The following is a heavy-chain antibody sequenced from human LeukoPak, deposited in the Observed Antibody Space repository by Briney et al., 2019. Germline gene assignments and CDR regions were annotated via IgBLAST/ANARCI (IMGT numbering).Heavy chain of an antibody. CDR1: GFTFSGSA. CDR3: TRGDDSGSYYGYYYYMDV. CDR2: IRSKANSYAT. V-gene: IGHV3-73*01. Sequence: GGSLRLSCAASGFTFSGSAMHWVRQASGKGLEGVGRIRSKANSYATAYAASVKGRFTISRDDSKNTAYLQMNSLKTEDTAVYYCTRGDDSGSYYGYYYYMDVWGKGTTVTVSS. J-gene: IGHJ6*03. D-gene: IGHD1-26*01.